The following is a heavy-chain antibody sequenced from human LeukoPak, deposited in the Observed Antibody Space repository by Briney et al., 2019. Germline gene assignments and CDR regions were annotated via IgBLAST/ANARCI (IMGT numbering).Heavy chain of an antibody. Sequence: PGGSLRLSCAASGNYWIHWVRQAPGKGLVWVSHSSIDGSWKSYADSVKGRFTISKDNAKNTVYLQMNSLRAEDTAVYYCVSFYETYWGRGTLVTVS. CDR1: GNYW. CDR2: SSIDGSWK. CDR3: VSFYETY. D-gene: IGHD2/OR15-2a*01. V-gene: IGHV3-74*01. J-gene: IGHJ4*02.